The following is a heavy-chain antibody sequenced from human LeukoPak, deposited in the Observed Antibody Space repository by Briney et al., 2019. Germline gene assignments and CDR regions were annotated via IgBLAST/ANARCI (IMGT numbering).Heavy chain of an antibody. CDR3: ARHLYYYDSSGSDAFDI. D-gene: IGHD3-22*01. Sequence: PSETLSLTCTVSGGSISSHYWSWIRQPAGKGLEWIGRIYTSGSTNYNPSLKSRVTMSVDTSKNQFSLKLSSVTAADTAVYYCARHLYYYDSSGSDAFDIWGQGTMVTVSS. CDR1: GGSISSHY. J-gene: IGHJ3*02. V-gene: IGHV4-4*07. CDR2: IYTSGST.